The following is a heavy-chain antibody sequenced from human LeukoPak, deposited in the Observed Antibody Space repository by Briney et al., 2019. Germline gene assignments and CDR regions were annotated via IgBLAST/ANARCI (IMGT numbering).Heavy chain of an antibody. D-gene: IGHD1-26*01. V-gene: IGHV1-3*03. J-gene: IGHJ4*02. CDR3: AREGAYIGGSYPFDY. Sequence: GGSLRLSCAASGFTFSSYAMHWVRQAPGQRLEWMGWINAGNGNTKLSHEFQGRVTITRDTSASTAYMELNSLRSEDMAVYYCAREGAYIGGSYPFDYWGQGTLVTVSS. CDR2: INAGNGNT. CDR1: GFTFSSYA.